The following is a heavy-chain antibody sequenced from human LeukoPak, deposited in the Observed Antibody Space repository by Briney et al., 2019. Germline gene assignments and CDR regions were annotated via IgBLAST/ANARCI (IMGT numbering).Heavy chain of an antibody. CDR2: INSDGSST. V-gene: IGHV3-74*01. D-gene: IGHD6-19*01. CDR3: AKDISSGWYFAFDI. CDR1: GFIFSNYA. Sequence: PGGSLRLSCAASGFIFSNYAMHWVRQAPGKGLVWVSRINSDGSSTSYADSVKGRFTISRDNAKNTLYLQMNSLRAEDTAVYYCAKDISSGWYFAFDIWGQGTMVTVSS. J-gene: IGHJ3*02.